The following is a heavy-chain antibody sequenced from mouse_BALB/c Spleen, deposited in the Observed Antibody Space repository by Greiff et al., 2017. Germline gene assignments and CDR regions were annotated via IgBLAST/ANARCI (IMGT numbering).Heavy chain of an antibody. CDR3: ARGHSNYGYSWFAY. D-gene: IGHD2-2*01. CDR2: IWGDGST. J-gene: IGHJ3*01. V-gene: IGHV2-6-7*01. CDR1: GFSLTGYG. Sequence: VQVVESGPGLVAPSQSLSITCTVSGFSLTGYGVNWVRQPPGKGLEWLGMIWGDGSTDYNSALKSRLSISKDNSKSQVFLKMNSLQTDDTARYYCARGHSNYGYSWFAYWGQGTLVTVSA.